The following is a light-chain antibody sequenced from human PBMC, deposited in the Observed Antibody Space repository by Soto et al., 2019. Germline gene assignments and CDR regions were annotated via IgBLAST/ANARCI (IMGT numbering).Light chain of an antibody. V-gene: IGKV1-5*03. Sequence: DIQMTQSPSTLSASIGERVTITCRASQSISNWLAWYQQKPGKAPKLLIYKASTLESRVPPRFSGSGSGTQFTLTISSLQPDDFATYYCQQYSSYYTFGQGTKVDIK. J-gene: IGKJ2*01. CDR2: KAS. CDR1: QSISNW. CDR3: QQYSSYYT.